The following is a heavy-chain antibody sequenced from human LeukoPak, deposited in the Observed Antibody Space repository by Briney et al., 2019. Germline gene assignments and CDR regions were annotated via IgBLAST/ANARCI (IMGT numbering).Heavy chain of an antibody. V-gene: IGHV3-23*01. D-gene: IGHD3-10*01. J-gene: IGHJ4*02. CDR2: ISGSDGRT. Sequence: GGFLRLSCAASGFTFSNYAMNWVRQAPGKGLEWVSAISGSDGRTYYADSVRGRFTISRDNSKNTLYLQVNSLRADDTAVYYCAKERGRFGESYYFDLWGQGTLVTVSS. CDR3: AKERGRFGESYYFDL. CDR1: GFTFSNYA.